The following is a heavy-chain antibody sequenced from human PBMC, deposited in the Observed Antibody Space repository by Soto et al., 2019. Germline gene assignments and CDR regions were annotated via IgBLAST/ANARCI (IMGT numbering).Heavy chain of an antibody. D-gene: IGHD3-10*01. V-gene: IGHV4-61*01. J-gene: IGHJ5*02. CDR2: IYYSGSP. CDR1: GGSVSSSNFY. Sequence: PSETLSLTCTVSGGSVSSSNFYWSWIRQPPGKGLEWIGYIYYSGSPNYNPSLKSRVTISVDTSKNQFSLKLSSVTAADTAVYYCARRLNYYGSGTYYKGWLDPWGQGTLVTVSS. CDR3: ARRLNYYGSGTYYKGWLDP.